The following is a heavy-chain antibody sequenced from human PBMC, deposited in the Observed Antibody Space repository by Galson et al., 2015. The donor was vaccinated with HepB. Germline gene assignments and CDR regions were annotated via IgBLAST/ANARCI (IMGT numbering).Heavy chain of an antibody. Sequence: ETLSLTCAVYGGSFSGYYWSWIRQPPGKGLEWIGEINHSGSTNYNPSLKSRVTISVDTSKNQFSLKLSSVTAADTAVYYCAVPRSQFLKGSGRRRFDYWGQGTLVTVSS. J-gene: IGHJ4*02. CDR1: GGSFSGYY. V-gene: IGHV4-34*01. CDR3: AVPRSQFLKGSGRRRFDY. CDR2: INHSGST. D-gene: IGHD2-15*01.